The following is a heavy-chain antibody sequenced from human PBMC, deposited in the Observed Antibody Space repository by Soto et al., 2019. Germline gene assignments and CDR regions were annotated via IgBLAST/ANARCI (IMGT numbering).Heavy chain of an antibody. V-gene: IGHV4-30-2*01. D-gene: IGHD2-2*01. CDR1: GGFISSGDSS. Sequence: QVQLQESGSGLVRPSQTLSLTCAVSGGFISSGDSSWSWIRQPPGRGLEWIGHIYHGGTTFYNPSLKSRVAISEDRSKNQFSLNLSSVAAADTAVYYCARGRPGLLCSRTKCPGNGFDPWGQGTLVTVSS. CDR3: ARGRPGLLCSRTKCPGNGFDP. J-gene: IGHJ5*02. CDR2: IYHGGTT.